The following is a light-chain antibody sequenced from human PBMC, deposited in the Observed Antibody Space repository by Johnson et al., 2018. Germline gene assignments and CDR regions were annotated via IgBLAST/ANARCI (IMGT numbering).Light chain of an antibody. CDR3: GTWDSSLSAGNV. V-gene: IGLV1-51*02. Sequence: QSVLTQPPSVSAAPGQKVTISCSGSSSNIGNNYVSWYKQLPGTAPTLLIYENNKRPSGIPDRFSGSKSGTSATLGITGIQTGDEADYYCGTWDSSLSAGNVFGTGTKVTVL. J-gene: IGLJ1*01. CDR2: ENN. CDR1: SSNIGNNY.